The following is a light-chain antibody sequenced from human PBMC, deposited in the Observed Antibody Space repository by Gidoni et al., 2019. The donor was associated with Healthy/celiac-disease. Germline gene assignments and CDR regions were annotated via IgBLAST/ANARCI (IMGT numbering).Light chain of an antibody. CDR3: AAWDDSLSAHVV. CDR1: GSNIGSNY. CDR2: SNN. Sequence: QSVLTQPPSASGTPGQRDTISCTGSGSNIGSNYVYWYQQLPGTAHKLLIYSNNQRPSGVPDRFSGSKSGTSASLAISGLRSEDEADYYCAAWDDSLSAHVVFGGGTKLTVL. V-gene: IGLV1-47*02. J-gene: IGLJ2*01.